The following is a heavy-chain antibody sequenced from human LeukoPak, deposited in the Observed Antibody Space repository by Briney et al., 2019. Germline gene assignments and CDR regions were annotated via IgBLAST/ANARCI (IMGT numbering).Heavy chain of an antibody. CDR3: ARLWGEATIFDL. CDR1: GFTFSSYG. V-gene: IGHV3-30*02. J-gene: IGHJ4*02. D-gene: IGHD4/OR15-4a*01. Sequence: GGSLRLSCAASGFTFSSYGMHWVRQAPGKGLEWVAFIRYDGSNKYYADSVKGRFTISRDNSKNTLYLQMNSLRAEDTAVYYCARLWGEATIFDLWGQGTLVTVSS. CDR2: IRYDGSNK.